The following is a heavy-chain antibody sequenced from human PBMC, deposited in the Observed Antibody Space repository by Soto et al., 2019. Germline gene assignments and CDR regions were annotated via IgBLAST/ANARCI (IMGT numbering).Heavy chain of an antibody. D-gene: IGHD3-3*01. V-gene: IGHV1-69*13. CDR2: IIPIFGTA. J-gene: IGHJ3*02. CDR3: ARDRAPYYDFWSGYENAFDI. CDR1: GGTFSSYA. Sequence: SVKVSCKASGGTFSSYAISWVRPAPGQGLEWMGGIIPIFGTANYAQKFLGRVTITADDSTSTAYMELNSLRSEDTAVYYCARDRAPYYDFWSGYENAFDIWGQGTMVTVSS.